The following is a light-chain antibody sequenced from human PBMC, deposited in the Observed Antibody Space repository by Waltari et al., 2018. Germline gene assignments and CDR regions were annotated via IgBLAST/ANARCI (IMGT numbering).Light chain of an antibody. CDR1: QSVNYF. Sequence: EIVLTQSPATLSLSPGERATLSCRASQSVNYFLAWFQQKPGQAPSLLIYDASNRATGIPARFSGSGSGTDFTLTISSLEPEDFAVYYCQQRTNWPLTFGGGTKVEIK. CDR3: QQRTNWPLT. V-gene: IGKV3-11*01. J-gene: IGKJ4*01. CDR2: DAS.